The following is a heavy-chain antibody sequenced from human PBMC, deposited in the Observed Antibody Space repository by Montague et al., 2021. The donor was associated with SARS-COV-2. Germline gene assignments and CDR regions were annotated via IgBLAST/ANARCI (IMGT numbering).Heavy chain of an antibody. J-gene: IGHJ4*02. CDR3: ARLGITLGGVIVIRYYFDF. V-gene: IGHV4-39*01. Sequence: SEILSLTCTFSGASRSTKNYYWGWIRQPPGKGLEWIGSISYSATSYSNPSLKSRVTMSVDTSRNQLSLNLSSVTVADTAVYYCARLGITLGGVIVIRYYFDFWGQGTLVTVSS. CDR1: GASRSTKNYY. D-gene: IGHD3-16*02. CDR2: ISYSATS.